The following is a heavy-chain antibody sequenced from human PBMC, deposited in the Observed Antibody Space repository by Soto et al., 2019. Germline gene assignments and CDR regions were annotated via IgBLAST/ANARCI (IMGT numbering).Heavy chain of an antibody. CDR3: ARDVPGARAGIFDILTGYFRGYYYGMDV. J-gene: IGHJ6*02. V-gene: IGHV1-18*01. D-gene: IGHD3-9*01. CDR2: ISAYNGNT. CDR1: GYTYTSYV. Sequence: ASVKVYCKASGYTYTSYVISWVRQEQEQGLEWMGWISAYNGNTNYAQKLQGRVTMTTDTSTSTAYMELRSLRSDDTAVYYCARDVPGARAGIFDILTGYFRGYYYGMDVWGQGTTFTGSS.